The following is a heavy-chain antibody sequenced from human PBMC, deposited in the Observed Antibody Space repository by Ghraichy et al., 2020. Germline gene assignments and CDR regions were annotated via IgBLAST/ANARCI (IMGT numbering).Heavy chain of an antibody. Sequence: SETLSLTCSVSGGSVSNYYWSWIRQPPGKGLECIGYISYSGTTNYSPSLGSRVTISVDTSRNQVSLNLRSVSAADTAIYYCVRAGSGWFIGFFDTWGQGTVLTVSS. J-gene: IGHJ5*02. V-gene: IGHV4-59*02. CDR2: ISYSGTT. CDR3: VRAGSGWFIGFFDT. CDR1: GGSVSNYY. D-gene: IGHD6-19*01.